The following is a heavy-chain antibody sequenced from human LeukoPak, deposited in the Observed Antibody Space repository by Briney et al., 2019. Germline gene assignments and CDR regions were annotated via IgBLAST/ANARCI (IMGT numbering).Heavy chain of an antibody. V-gene: IGHV3-21*04. CDR2: ISGDSRYT. CDR1: GFTFSDYG. J-gene: IGHJ4*02. D-gene: IGHD5-24*01. Sequence: GGSLRLSCAASGFTFSDYGMSWVRQAPGQGLEWVASISGDSRYTYYTDSAKGRFTISRDNSKYTLYLQLNGLRAEDTAVYYCARKLLHYDRDGPSFDYWGQGTLVTVSS. CDR3: ARKLLHYDRDGPSFDY.